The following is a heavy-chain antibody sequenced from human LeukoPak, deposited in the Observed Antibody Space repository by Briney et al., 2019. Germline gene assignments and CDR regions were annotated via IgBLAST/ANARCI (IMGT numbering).Heavy chain of an antibody. D-gene: IGHD3-9*01. V-gene: IGHV3-9*01. Sequence: GGSLRLSCAASGFSFDDYAMHWVRQAPGKGLEWVSGISWNSGSIGYADSVKGRFTISRDNAKNSLYLQMNSLRAEATALYYCAKDRDYDILTGYYDYWGQGTLVTVSS. CDR1: GFSFDDYA. CDR2: ISWNSGSI. J-gene: IGHJ4*02. CDR3: AKDRDYDILTGYYDY.